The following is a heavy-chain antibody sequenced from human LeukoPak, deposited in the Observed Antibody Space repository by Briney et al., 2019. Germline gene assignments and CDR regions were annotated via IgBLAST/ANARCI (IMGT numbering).Heavy chain of an antibody. CDR1: GFTCSSYA. V-gene: IGHV3-23*01. CDR3: AKGSSGYFFDL. J-gene: IGHJ4*02. Sequence: GGSLRLSCAASGFTCSSYAMSWVRQAPGKGLEWVSAISGSGGSTYYADSVKGRFTISRDNSKNTLYLQMNSLRAEDTALYYCAKGSSGYFFDLWGQGTLVTVSS. CDR2: ISGSGGST. D-gene: IGHD3-22*01.